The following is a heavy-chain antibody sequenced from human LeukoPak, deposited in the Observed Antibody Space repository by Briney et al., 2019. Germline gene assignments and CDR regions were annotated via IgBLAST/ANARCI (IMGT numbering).Heavy chain of an antibody. V-gene: IGHV4-30-2*01. CDR2: IYHSGST. Sequence: SQTLSLTCAVSGGSISSGGYSWSWIRQPPGKGLEWIGYIYHSGSTYYNPSLKSRVTISVDRSKSQFSPKLSSVTAAGTAVYYCARGGYGSGSYGRDNWFDPWGQGTLVTVSS. J-gene: IGHJ5*02. CDR3: ARGGYGSGSYGRDNWFDP. CDR1: GGSISSGGYS. D-gene: IGHD3-10*01.